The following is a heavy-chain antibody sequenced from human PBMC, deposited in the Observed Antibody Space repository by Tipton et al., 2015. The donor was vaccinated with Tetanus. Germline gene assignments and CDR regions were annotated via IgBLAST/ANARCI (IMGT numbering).Heavy chain of an antibody. CDR2: VHKNGST. D-gene: IGHD2-21*02. CDR1: GSSITSTTHY. V-gene: IGHV4-39*07. CDR3: ARDAGDSGY. Sequence: TLSLTCTVSGSSITSTTHYWGWIRQAPGKGLEWMGHVHKNGSTNYNPSLKSRLTMSLDSSKNQFSLRLASVTSADTAVYYCARDAGDSGYWGQGALVTVSS. J-gene: IGHJ4*02.